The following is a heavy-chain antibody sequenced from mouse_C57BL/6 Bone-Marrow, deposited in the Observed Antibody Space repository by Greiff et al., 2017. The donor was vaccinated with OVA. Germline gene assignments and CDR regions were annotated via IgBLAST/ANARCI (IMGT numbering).Heavy chain of an antibody. CDR2: IDPSDSYT. V-gene: IGHV1-59*01. CDR1: GYTFTSYW. CDR3: AREGIYYYGSSPWDY. J-gene: IGHJ4*01. D-gene: IGHD1-1*01. Sequence: QVQLKQPGAELVRPGTSVKLSCKASGYTFTSYWMHWVKQRPGQGLEWIGVIDPSDSYTNYNQKFKGKATLTVDTSSSTAYMQLSSLTSEDSAVYYCAREGIYYYGSSPWDYWGQGTSVTVSS.